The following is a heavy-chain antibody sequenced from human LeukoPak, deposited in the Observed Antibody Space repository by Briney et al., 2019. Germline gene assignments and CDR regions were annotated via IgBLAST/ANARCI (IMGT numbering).Heavy chain of an antibody. D-gene: IGHD4-17*01. Sequence: PGRSLILSCAASGFTFRNYAMHWVRPAPGKGLEWVAVIWYDGSDKYYADSVKGRFTTSRDKSKNTLYLQMNSLRAEDTAVYYCARDQDYGDYESFDLWGRGTLVTVSS. J-gene: IGHJ2*01. CDR1: GFTFRNYA. CDR2: IWYDGSDK. V-gene: IGHV3-33*01. CDR3: ARDQDYGDYESFDL.